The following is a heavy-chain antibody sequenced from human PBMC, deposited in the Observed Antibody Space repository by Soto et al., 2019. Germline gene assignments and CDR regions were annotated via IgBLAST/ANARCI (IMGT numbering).Heavy chain of an antibody. J-gene: IGHJ4*02. CDR3: ARGRYGEY. CDR1: GYTFTSYG. Sequence: QVHLVPSGAAVKMPGASVKVSCKASGYTFTSYGITWVRQAPGQGLEWMGWISAHNGNTDYAHKLQGRVVVTRDTSTSTASMELRSLISDVTAVYYCARGRYGEYWGQGALVTVSS. CDR2: ISAHNGNT. V-gene: IGHV1-18*01. D-gene: IGHD3-10*01.